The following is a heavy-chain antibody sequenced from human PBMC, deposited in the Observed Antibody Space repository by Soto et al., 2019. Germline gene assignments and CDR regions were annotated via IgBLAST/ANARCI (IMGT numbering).Heavy chain of an antibody. Sequence: SETLSLTCTVSGGSISSSSYYWGWIRQPPGKGLEWIGSIYHSGSTNYNPSLKSRVTISVDKSKNQFSLKLSSVTAADTAVYYCARVSGSYYYGMDVWGQGTTITVSS. CDR1: GGSISSSSYY. V-gene: IGHV4-39*07. CDR2: IYHSGST. CDR3: ARVSGSYYYGMDV. D-gene: IGHD1-26*01. J-gene: IGHJ6*02.